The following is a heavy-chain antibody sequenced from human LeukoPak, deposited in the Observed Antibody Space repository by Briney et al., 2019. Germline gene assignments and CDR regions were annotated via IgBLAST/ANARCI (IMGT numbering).Heavy chain of an antibody. CDR3: AREPGIAAGGGDY. CDR1: GFTFNIYA. D-gene: IGHD6-25*01. Sequence: PGGSLRLSCAASGFTFNIYAMTWVRQAPGKGLEWVSYISGSSRTTYYADSVKGRFTISRDNAKNSVYLQMNNLRAEDTAVYYCAREPGIAAGGGDYRGQGTLVTVSS. V-gene: IGHV3-48*01. CDR2: ISGSSRTT. J-gene: IGHJ4*02.